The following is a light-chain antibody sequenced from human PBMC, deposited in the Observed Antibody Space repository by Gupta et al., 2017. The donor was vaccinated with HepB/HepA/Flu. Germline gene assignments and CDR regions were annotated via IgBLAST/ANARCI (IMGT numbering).Light chain of an antibody. J-gene: IGKJ4*01. CDR3: QQRSSWPLT. Sequence: EIVLPQSPATLSLSPGERATLSCRASQSVSSYLAWYQQKPGKAPRLLIYDASGRATGIPARFSGSGSGTDFTLTISSLEPEDFAVYYCQQRSSWPLTFGGGTKVEIK. CDR1: QSVSSY. V-gene: IGKV3-11*01. CDR2: DAS.